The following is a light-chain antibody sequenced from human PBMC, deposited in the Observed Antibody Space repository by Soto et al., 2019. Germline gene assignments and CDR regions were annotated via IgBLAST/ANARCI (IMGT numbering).Light chain of an antibody. V-gene: IGKV3-20*01. CDR2: GAS. CDR1: QSVSSSY. CDR3: QQYGSSPWT. J-gene: IGKJ1*01. Sequence: EIVFTHSPGTLSLXPXXXXTXXXMASQSVSSSYLAWYQQKPGQAPRLLIYGASSRATGIPDRFSGSGSGTDFTLTISRLEPEDFAVYYCQQYGSSPWTFGQGTKVDIK.